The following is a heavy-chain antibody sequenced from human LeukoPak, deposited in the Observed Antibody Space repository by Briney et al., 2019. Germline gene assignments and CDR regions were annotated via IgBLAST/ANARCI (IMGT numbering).Heavy chain of an antibody. D-gene: IGHD3-10*01. CDR3: ARTVTLSGSYYTGWFDP. J-gene: IGHJ5*02. Sequence: ASVKVSCKASGYTFTGYYMHWVRQAPGQGLEWMGWINPESGGTNYAQKLQGRVTMTTDTSTSTAYMELRSLRSDDTAVYYCARTVTLSGSYYTGWFDPWGQGTLVTVSS. CDR1: GYTFTGYY. CDR2: INPESGGT. V-gene: IGHV1-2*02.